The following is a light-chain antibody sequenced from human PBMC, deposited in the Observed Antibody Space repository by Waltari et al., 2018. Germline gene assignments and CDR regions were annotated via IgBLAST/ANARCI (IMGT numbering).Light chain of an antibody. Sequence: SYVLTQPPSVSVAPGQTARITCGGTNIGSNSVHWYQQRSGQAPLLVVYDDSDRPSGIPERVSGSNSGNTATLTINSVEAGDEADYYCQVWDTASDEYVFGPGTKVTVL. CDR3: QVWDTASDEYV. CDR1: NIGSNS. CDR2: DDS. J-gene: IGLJ1*01. V-gene: IGLV3-21*02.